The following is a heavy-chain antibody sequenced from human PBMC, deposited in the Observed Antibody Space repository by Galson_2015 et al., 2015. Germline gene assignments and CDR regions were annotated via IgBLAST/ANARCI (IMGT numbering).Heavy chain of an antibody. D-gene: IGHD3-10*01. Sequence: SVKVSCKASGYTFTNYFIQWVRQAPGQGLEWVGAIDPSGAATFYAQKLQGRVTMTRDTPTSTVYVELSSLGSEDTAVYYCARELGGTYYFDYWGRGTLVTASS. CDR3: ARELGGTYYFDY. J-gene: IGHJ4*02. CDR1: GYTFTNYF. V-gene: IGHV1-46*04. CDR2: IDPSGAAT.